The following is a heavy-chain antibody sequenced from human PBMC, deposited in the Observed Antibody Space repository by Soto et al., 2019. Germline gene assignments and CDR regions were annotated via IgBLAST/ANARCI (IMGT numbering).Heavy chain of an antibody. CDR1: GFTFNTYS. D-gene: IGHD6-13*01. CDR2: IWYDGTQK. V-gene: IGHV3-30*19. Sequence: GGSLRLSCEASGFTFNTYSMHWVRQPPGKGLEWLAAIWYDGTQKYYADSVKGRFAISRDNSKNTLYLQMNSLRAEDTAAYYCARGQQLVRAPFDYWGQGTLVTVSS. CDR3: ARGQQLVRAPFDY. J-gene: IGHJ4*02.